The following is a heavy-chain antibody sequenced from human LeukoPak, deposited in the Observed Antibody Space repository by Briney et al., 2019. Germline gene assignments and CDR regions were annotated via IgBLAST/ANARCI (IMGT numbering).Heavy chain of an antibody. V-gene: IGHV4-59*01. CDR2: IYYSGST. Sequence: SETLSLTCTVSGGSISSYYWSWIRQPPGKGLEWIGYIYYSGSTNYNPSLKSRVTISVDTSKNQFSLKLSSVTAADTAVYYCARRGAAAGAFDIWGQGTMVTVSS. CDR1: GGSISSYY. J-gene: IGHJ3*02. D-gene: IGHD6-13*01. CDR3: ARRGAAAGAFDI.